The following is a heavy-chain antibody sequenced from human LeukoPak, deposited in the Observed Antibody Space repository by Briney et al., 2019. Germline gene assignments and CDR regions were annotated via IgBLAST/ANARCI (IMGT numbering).Heavy chain of an antibody. J-gene: IGHJ6*03. CDR1: GFTFSSYW. V-gene: IGHV3-74*01. CDR2: ISSDGGNT. Sequence: PGGSLRLSCAASGFTFSSYWMHWVRHAPGKGLVWVSRISSDGGNTVYADSVKGRFTISRDNANDTLYLQMDSLRGEDTAVYYCAREWELGGAYYMDVWGKGTTVTVSS. D-gene: IGHD1-26*01. CDR3: AREWELGGAYYMDV.